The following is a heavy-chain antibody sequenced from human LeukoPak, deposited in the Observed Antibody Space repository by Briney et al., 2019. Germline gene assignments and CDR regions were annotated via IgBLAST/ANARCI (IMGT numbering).Heavy chain of an antibody. D-gene: IGHD1-20*01. Sequence: PSETLSLTCTVSGVSISSYYWSLIRQPPGKGLEWVGDIYYSGSTNYNPSLKSRVTISLSTSKKQFPLKMSSVPAADTAVYYWARDRPDGITGTRGTYGMDVWGKGTTVTVSS. CDR2: IYYSGST. J-gene: IGHJ6*04. CDR3: ARDRPDGITGTRGTYGMDV. CDR1: GVSISSYY. V-gene: IGHV4-59*01.